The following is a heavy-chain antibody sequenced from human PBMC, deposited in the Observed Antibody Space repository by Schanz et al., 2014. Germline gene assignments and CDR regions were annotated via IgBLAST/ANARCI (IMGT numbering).Heavy chain of an antibody. D-gene: IGHD2-15*01. J-gene: IGHJ6*02. V-gene: IGHV1-18*01. CDR2: IGGHSGDT. CDR3: ARGGDYIVVLVAVTREYYYHAMDV. Sequence: QVQLVQSGAEVKKPGASVKVSCKASGYTFSRYGISWVRQAPGQGLEWMGWIGGHSGDTRYAQQFQGRLTVTADTSTTTAYMELRSLRTDDTAVYYCARGGDYIVVLVAVTREYYYHAMDVWGQGTTVTVSS. CDR1: GYTFSRYG.